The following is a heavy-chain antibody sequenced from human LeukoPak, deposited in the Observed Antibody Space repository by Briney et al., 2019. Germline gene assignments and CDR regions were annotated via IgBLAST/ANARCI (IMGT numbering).Heavy chain of an antibody. CDR2: ISGSGGST. CDR3: AKARIVRYYGSGSYCFDY. V-gene: IGHV3-23*01. J-gene: IGHJ4*02. Sequence: PGGSLRLSCAASGFTFSSYAMSWVRQAPGKGLEWVSAISGSGGSTYYADSVKGRFTISRDNSKNTLYLQMNSLRAEDTAVYYCAKARIVRYYGSGSYCFDYWGQGTLVTVSS. CDR1: GFTFSSYA. D-gene: IGHD3-10*01.